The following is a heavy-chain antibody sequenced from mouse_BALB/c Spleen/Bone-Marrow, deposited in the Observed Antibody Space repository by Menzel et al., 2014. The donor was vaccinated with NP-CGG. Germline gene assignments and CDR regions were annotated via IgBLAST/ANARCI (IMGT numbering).Heavy chain of an antibody. CDR2: ISSKSTNYTT. V-gene: IGHV10-1*01. D-gene: IGHD2-4*01. CDR3: VRQDYDYPMDY. Sequence: EVKVVESGGGLVQPKGSLKLSCAASGFTFXIYAMNWVRQAPRKGLEWVARISSKSTNYTTCYADSVKDRFTISSDDSQSMLYLQMNSLKTEDTAIYYCVRQDYDYPMDYWGQGTSVTVSS. J-gene: IGHJ4*01. CDR1: GFTFXIYA.